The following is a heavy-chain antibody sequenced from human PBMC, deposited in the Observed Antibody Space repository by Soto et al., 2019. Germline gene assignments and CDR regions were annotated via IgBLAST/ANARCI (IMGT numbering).Heavy chain of an antibody. J-gene: IGHJ4*02. CDR1: GFTFSSYG. CDR2: ISYDGSNK. CDR3: AKERLSYSSSWYYFDY. V-gene: IGHV3-30*18. Sequence: GGSLRLSCAASGFTFSSYGMHWVRQAPGKGLEWVAVISYDGSNKYYADSVKGRFTISRDNSKNTLYLQMNSLRAEDTAVYYCAKERLSYSSSWYYFDYWGQGTLVTVSS. D-gene: IGHD6-13*01.